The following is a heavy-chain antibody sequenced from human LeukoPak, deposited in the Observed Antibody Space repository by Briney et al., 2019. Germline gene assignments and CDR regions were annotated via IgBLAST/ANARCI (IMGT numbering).Heavy chain of an antibody. CDR2: IYYSGST. D-gene: IGHD2-15*01. J-gene: IGHJ6*03. Sequence: SETLSLTCTVSGGSISSYYWSWLRQPPGKGLEWIGYIYYSGSTNYSPSLKSRVTISVDTSKNQFSLKLSSVTAADTAVYYCARVRSYYYMDVWGKGTTVTVSS. V-gene: IGHV4-59*01. CDR1: GGSISSYY. CDR3: ARVRSYYYMDV.